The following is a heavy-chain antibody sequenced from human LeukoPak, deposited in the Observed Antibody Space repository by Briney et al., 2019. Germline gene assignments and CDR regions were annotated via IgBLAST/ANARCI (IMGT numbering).Heavy chain of an antibody. D-gene: IGHD1-26*01. CDR3: AKDVVGAINYFDY. CDR1: GFTFSSYA. CDR2: ISGSGGST. J-gene: IGHJ4*02. V-gene: IGHV3-23*01. Sequence: GGSLRLSCAASGFTFSSYAMSWVRQAARKGLEWVSGISGSGGSTYYADSVKGRFTISRENSKNTLYLQMNSLRAEDTAVYYCAKDVVGAINYFDYWGQGTLVTVSS.